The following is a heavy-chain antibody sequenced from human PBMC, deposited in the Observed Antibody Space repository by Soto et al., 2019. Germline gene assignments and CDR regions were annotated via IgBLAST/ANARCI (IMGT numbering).Heavy chain of an antibody. CDR1: GYTFTSYG. V-gene: IGHV1-18*01. D-gene: IGHD1-26*01. CDR2: ISAYNGNT. J-gene: IGHJ5*02. Sequence: GASVKVSCKASGYTFTSYGISWVRQAPGQGLEWMGWISAYNGNTNYAQKLQGRVTMTTDTSTSTAYMELRSLRSDDTAVYYCARATHRIVGATTRFDPWGQGTLVTVSS. CDR3: ARATHRIVGATTRFDP.